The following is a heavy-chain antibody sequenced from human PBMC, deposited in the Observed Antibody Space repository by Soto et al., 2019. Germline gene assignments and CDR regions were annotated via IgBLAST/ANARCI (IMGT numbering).Heavy chain of an antibody. Sequence: QVQLVESGGGVVQPGRSLRLSCAASGFTFSSYGMHWVRQAPGKGLEWVAVISYDGSNKYYADSVKGRFTISRDNSKNTLYLQMNSLRAEDTAVYYCAKEDWIAAARTSWFDPWGQGTLVTVSS. CDR1: GFTFSSYG. J-gene: IGHJ5*02. D-gene: IGHD6-13*01. CDR3: AKEDWIAAARTSWFDP. CDR2: ISYDGSNK. V-gene: IGHV3-30*18.